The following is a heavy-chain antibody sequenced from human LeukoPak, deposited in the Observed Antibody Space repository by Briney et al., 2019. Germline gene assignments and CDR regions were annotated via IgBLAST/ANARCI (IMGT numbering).Heavy chain of an antibody. CDR1: GYSFDSYG. CDR3: ARDFTVFGMYNWFDP. Sequence: ASLTVSCKASGYSFDSYGINWMRQAPGQGLEWMGWISTYNGDTNYAQNLQGRLTVTTDTSTNTVFMELRSLKSDDTALYFCARDFTVFGMYNWFDPWGQGTLVTVSS. V-gene: IGHV1-18*01. D-gene: IGHD3-3*01. CDR2: ISTYNGDT. J-gene: IGHJ5*02.